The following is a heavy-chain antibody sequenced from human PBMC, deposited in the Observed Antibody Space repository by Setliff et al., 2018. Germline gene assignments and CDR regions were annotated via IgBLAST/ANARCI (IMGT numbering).Heavy chain of an antibody. Sequence: GGSLRLSCTASESTFSSFGMHWVRQAPGKGLEWVGFIRYDGSYEYYADSVQGRFTISRDNSKNTLFLHMNNLRPEDTALYYCAKASLAYSFGYYFDSWGQGAPVTVSS. CDR1: ESTFSSFG. CDR2: IRYDGSYE. J-gene: IGHJ4*01. CDR3: AKASLAYSFGYYFDS. V-gene: IGHV3-30*02. D-gene: IGHD5-18*01.